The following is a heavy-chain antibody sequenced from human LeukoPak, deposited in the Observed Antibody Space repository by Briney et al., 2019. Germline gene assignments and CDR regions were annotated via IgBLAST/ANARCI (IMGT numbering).Heavy chain of an antibody. CDR1: GGSISSGLYS. CDR2: IYHTGST. J-gene: IGHJ4*02. Sequence: SETLSLTCDVSGGSISSGLYSWSWIRQPLGKGLEWIGYIYHTGSTYYNPSLKSRVTISVDTSKNQFSLKLSSVTAADTAVYYCARGRRWLQMPYYFDYWGQGTLVTVSS. D-gene: IGHD5-24*01. V-gene: IGHV4-30-2*01. CDR3: ARGRRWLQMPYYFDY.